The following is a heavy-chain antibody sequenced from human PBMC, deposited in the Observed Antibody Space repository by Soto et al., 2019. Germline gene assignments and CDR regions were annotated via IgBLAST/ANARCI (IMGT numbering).Heavy chain of an antibody. D-gene: IGHD6-6*01. J-gene: IGHJ5*02. CDR3: ARDGGLAARRSMNWFDP. Sequence: ASVKVSCKASGYTFTSYDINWARQATGQGLEWMGWMNPNSGNTGYAQKFQGRVTMTRNTSISTAYMELSSLRSEDTAVYYCARDGGLAARRSMNWFDPWGQGTLVTVSS. V-gene: IGHV1-8*01. CDR1: GYTFTSYD. CDR2: MNPNSGNT.